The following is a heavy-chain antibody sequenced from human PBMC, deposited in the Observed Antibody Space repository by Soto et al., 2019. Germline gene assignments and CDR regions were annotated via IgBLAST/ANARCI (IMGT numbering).Heavy chain of an antibody. D-gene: IGHD5-12*01. J-gene: IGHJ4*02. CDR1: GFTFSSYG. CDR3: AKDETGYSGYDYSGPDY. V-gene: IGHV3-30*18. Sequence: GGSLRLSCAASGFTFSSYGMHWVRQAPGQGLEWVAVISYDGSNKYYADSVKGRFTISRDNSKNTLYLQMNSLRAEDTAVYYCAKDETGYSGYDYSGPDYWGQGTLVTVSS. CDR2: ISYDGSNK.